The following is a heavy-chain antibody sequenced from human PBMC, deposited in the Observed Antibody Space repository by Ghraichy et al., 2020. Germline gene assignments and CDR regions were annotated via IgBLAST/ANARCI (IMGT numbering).Heavy chain of an antibody. V-gene: IGHV1-3*01. J-gene: IGHJ4*02. CDR1: GYTFTSYA. CDR3: AREEGYGDWFDY. D-gene: IGHD4-17*01. Sequence: ASVKVSCKASGYTFTSYAMHWVRQAPGQRLEWMGWINAGNGNTKYSQKFQGRVTITRDTSASTAYMELSSLRSEDTAVYYCAREEGYGDWFDYWGQGTLVTVSS. CDR2: INAGNGNT.